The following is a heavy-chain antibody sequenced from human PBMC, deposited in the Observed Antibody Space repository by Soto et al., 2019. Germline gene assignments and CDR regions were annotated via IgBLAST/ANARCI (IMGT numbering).Heavy chain of an antibody. V-gene: IGHV4-34*01. D-gene: IGHD2-2*01. CDR1: GGSFSGYY. CDR2: INHSGST. CDR3: ARGLGGRYCSSTSCGNWFDP. Sequence: PSETLSLTCAVYGGSFSGYYWSWIRQPPGKGQEWIGEINHSGSTNYNPSLKSRVTISVDTSKNQFSLKLSSVTAADTAVYYCARGLGGRYCSSTSCGNWFDPWGQGTLVTVSS. J-gene: IGHJ5*02.